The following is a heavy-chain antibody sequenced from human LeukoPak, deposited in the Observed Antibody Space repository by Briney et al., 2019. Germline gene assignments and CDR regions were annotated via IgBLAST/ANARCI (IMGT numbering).Heavy chain of an antibody. CDR3: ARDKWDYYGSGNNWFDP. J-gene: IGHJ5*02. CDR1: GFTFSSYW. CDR2: INSDGSST. Sequence: GSLRLSCAASGFTFSSYWMHWVRQAPGKGLVWVSRINSDGSSTIYADSVNGRFTISRDNAKNTLYLQMNSLRAEDTAVYYCARDKWDYYGSGNNWFDPWGQGTLVTVSS. D-gene: IGHD3-10*01. V-gene: IGHV3-74*01.